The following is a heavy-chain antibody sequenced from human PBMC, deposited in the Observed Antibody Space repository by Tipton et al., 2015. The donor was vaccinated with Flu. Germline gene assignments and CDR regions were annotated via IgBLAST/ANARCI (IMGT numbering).Heavy chain of an antibody. CDR1: GASINNTGLF. Sequence: TLSLTCTVSGASINNTGLFWGWVRQPPGMGLEWIGSIFYSGTTNYNPSLQSRVSISIDTSKNQFSLKVTSMTAADTAVYFCARDRWEYASGFDSWGQGTLVTVSP. D-gene: IGHD1-26*01. CDR2: IFYSGTT. V-gene: IGHV4-39*07. J-gene: IGHJ4*02. CDR3: ARDRWEYASGFDS.